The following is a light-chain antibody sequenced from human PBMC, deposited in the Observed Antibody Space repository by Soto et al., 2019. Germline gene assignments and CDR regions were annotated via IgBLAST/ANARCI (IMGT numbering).Light chain of an antibody. J-gene: IGLJ1*01. Sequence: QSVMTQPPSVSAAPGQRDTISCSGSTSNIVGNSVSWYQQLPGTAPKLLIYDDDKRPSGIPDRFSGSKSGTSATLGITGFQTGDEADHYCGSWDSSLSAYVFGTGTKLTVL. CDR1: TSNIVGNS. CDR2: DDD. CDR3: GSWDSSLSAYV. V-gene: IGLV1-51*01.